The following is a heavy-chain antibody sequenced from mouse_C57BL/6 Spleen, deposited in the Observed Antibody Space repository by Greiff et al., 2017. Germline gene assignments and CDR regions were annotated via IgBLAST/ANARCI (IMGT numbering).Heavy chain of an antibody. D-gene: IGHD1-1*01. Sequence: EVLLQQSGPELVKPGDSVKISCKASGYSFTGYSMNWVMQSHGKSLEWIGRINPYNGDTFYNQKFKGKATLTVDKSSSKTHMELRSLTSKDSAVYYCAREGVLRFADWGQGTLVTVSS. CDR1: GYSFTGYS. CDR3: AREGVLRFAD. J-gene: IGHJ3*01. V-gene: IGHV1-20*01. CDR2: INPYNGDT.